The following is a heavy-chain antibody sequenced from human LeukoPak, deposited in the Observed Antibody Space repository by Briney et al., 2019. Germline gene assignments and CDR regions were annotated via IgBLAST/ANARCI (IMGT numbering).Heavy chain of an antibody. CDR1: GGSMNTFY. V-gene: IGHV4-4*07. D-gene: IGHD1-1*01. Sequence: SETLSLTCTVSGGSMNTFYWTWIRQPAGLGLEWIGRIYTSGGTNYNPSLKSRVTMSLDMSKSQFSLRLRSVTAADTAIYYCVRGGNWNDAFDPWGQGTLVTVSS. CDR2: IYTSGGT. J-gene: IGHJ5*02. CDR3: VRGGNWNDAFDP.